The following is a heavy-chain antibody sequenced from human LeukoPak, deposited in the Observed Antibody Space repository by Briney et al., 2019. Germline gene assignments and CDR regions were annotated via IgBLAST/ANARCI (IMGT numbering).Heavy chain of an antibody. D-gene: IGHD5-24*01. CDR1: GYTFSSYF. J-gene: IGHJ4*02. CDR2: INPRGGST. CDR3: ARDVEMAKYYFDY. V-gene: IGHV1-46*01. Sequence: VASVKVSCKASGYTFSSYFMHWVRQAPGQGREWMGIINPRGGSTSYAQKFQGRVTMTRDTSTSTVYMELSSLRSEDTAVYYCARDVEMAKYYFDYWGQGTLVTVSS.